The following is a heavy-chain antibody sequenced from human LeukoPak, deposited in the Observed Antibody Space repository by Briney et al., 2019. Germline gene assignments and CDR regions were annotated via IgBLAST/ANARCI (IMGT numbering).Heavy chain of an antibody. V-gene: IGHV4-4*02. CDR1: GGSITSHSW. CDR3: ASHVTVLGTRGFDY. J-gene: IGHJ4*02. D-gene: IGHD6-19*01. CDR2: IYHGGDT. Sequence: SETLSLTCAVSGGSITSHSWWSWVRQPPGKGLEWIGEIYHGGDTNYDPSVKSRVTMSVDKSKNHFSLNLRSVTAADTAIYYCASHVTVLGTRGFDYWGQGILITVSS.